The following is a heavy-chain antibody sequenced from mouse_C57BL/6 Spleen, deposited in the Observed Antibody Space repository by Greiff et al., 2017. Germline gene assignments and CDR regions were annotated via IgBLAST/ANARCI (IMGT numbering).Heavy chain of an antibody. D-gene: IGHD2-10*02. J-gene: IGHJ1*03. CDR2: IDPSDSYT. V-gene: IGHV1-69*01. Sequence: QVQLQQPGAELVMPGASVKLSCKASGYTFTSYWMHWVKQRPGQGLEWIGEIDPSDSYTNYTQKFKGKSTLTVDKSSSTAYMQLSSLTSEDSAVYYCARSGTPSWYFDVWGTGTTVTVSS. CDR1: GYTFTSYW. CDR3: ARSGTPSWYFDV.